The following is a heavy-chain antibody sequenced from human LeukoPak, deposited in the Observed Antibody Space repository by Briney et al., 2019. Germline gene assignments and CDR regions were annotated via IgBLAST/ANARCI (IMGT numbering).Heavy chain of an antibody. CDR3: ARQTYSGSSYFDY. Sequence: SETLSLTCTVSCGSISSSRYYWGWIRQPPGKGLEWIGSIYYSGSTYYNPSLKSRVTISVDTSKNKFSLKLSSVTAADTAVYYCARQTYSGSSYFDYWGQGTLVTVSS. J-gene: IGHJ4*02. D-gene: IGHD1-26*01. CDR2: IYYSGST. CDR1: CGSISSSRYY. V-gene: IGHV4-39*01.